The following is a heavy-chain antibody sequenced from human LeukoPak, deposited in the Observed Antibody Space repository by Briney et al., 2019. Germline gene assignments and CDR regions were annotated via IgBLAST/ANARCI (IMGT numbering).Heavy chain of an antibody. V-gene: IGHV1-18*01. D-gene: IGHD6-19*01. Sequence: ASVKVSCKASGYTFTSYGISWVRQAPGQGLEWMGWISAYNGNTNYAQKLQGRVTMTTDTSTSTAYMELRSLRSDDTAVYYCASGHSSGWYSNWFDPWGQGTLVTVSS. CDR1: GYTFTSYG. CDR3: ASGHSSGWYSNWFDP. CDR2: ISAYNGNT. J-gene: IGHJ5*02.